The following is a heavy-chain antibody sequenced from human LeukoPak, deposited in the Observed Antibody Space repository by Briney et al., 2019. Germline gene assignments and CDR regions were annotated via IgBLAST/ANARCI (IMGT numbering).Heavy chain of an antibody. CDR2: IKQDGSEK. V-gene: IGHV3-7*03. D-gene: IGHD6-25*01. J-gene: IGHJ4*02. Sequence: PGGSLRLSCAASGFTFSSYWMSWVRQASGKGLEWVANIKQDGSEKYYVDSVKGRFTISRDNAKNSLYLQMNSLRAEDTAVYYCARDLSDSNFDYWGQGTLVTVSS. CDR1: GFTFSSYW. CDR3: ARDLSDSNFDY.